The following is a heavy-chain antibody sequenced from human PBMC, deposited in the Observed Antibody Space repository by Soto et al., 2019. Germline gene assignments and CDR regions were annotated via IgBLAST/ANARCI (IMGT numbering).Heavy chain of an antibody. J-gene: IGHJ3*02. Sequence: GGSLRLSCAASGFTFSGSAMHWVRQASGKGLEWVGRIRSKANSYATAYAASVKGRFTISRDDSKNTAYLQMNSLKTEDTAVYYCTGTGTTSVERGVGISAFDIWGQGTMVTVSS. D-gene: IGHD1-1*01. V-gene: IGHV3-73*01. CDR2: IRSKANSYAT. CDR1: GFTFSGSA. CDR3: TGTGTTSVERGVGISAFDI.